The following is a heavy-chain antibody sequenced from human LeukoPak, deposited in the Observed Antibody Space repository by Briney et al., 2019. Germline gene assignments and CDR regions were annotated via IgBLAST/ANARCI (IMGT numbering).Heavy chain of an antibody. CDR1: GFTFSTHS. D-gene: IGHD5-24*01. J-gene: IGHJ4*02. CDR2: ISSSSSYI. CDR3: ARDPDPLEGMPDGY. V-gene: IGHV3-21*05. Sequence: GGSLRLSCAASGFTFSTHSMNWVRQAPGKGLEGVSYISSSSSYIYYADSVKGRFTISRDNAKNSLYLQMNSLRAEDTAVYYCARDPDPLEGMPDGYWGQGTLVTVSS.